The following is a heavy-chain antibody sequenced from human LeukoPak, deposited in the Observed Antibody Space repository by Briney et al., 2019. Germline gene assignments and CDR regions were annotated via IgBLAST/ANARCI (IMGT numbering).Heavy chain of an antibody. Sequence: GGSLRLSCAASGFTVSSTFMTWVRQAPGKGLQWLAVLYSGGNTCYADSVKGRFTISRDNSKNTLYLQMNSLRAEDTAVYYCAKVSTFIAVAGTEFDYWGQGTLVTVSS. CDR2: LYSGGNT. V-gene: IGHV3-66*01. CDR1: GFTVSSTF. CDR3: AKVSTFIAVAGTEFDY. D-gene: IGHD6-19*01. J-gene: IGHJ4*02.